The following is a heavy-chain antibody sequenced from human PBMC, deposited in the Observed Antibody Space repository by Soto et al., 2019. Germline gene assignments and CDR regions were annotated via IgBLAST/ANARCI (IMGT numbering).Heavy chain of an antibody. CDR3: ARIQNFYYYYRDV. J-gene: IGHJ6*03. Sequence: QLQLQESGPGLVKPSETLSLTCTVSGGSISSSRDYWGWIRQPPGKGLEWIGSIFYSGSTYYNPSLRSRVTISVDSSKNQFSLRLSSVTAADTAVYYCARIQNFYYYYRDVWGKGTTVTVSS. CDR2: IFYSGST. V-gene: IGHV4-39*01. CDR1: GGSISSSRDY.